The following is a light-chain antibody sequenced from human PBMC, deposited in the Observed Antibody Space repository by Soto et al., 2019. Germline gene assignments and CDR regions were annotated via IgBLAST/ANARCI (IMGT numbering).Light chain of an antibody. CDR1: QSVSSSY. V-gene: IGKV3-20*01. J-gene: IGKJ4*01. Sequence: EFVLTQSPGTLSLSPGERATLSCRASQSVSSSYLAWYQQKPGQAPRILIYGASTRATGIPDRFSGSGSGTPFPLTISKLGPEVFAFYFCKLYGSSPPLIFGGGTRGEIK. CDR2: GAS. CDR3: KLYGSSPPLI.